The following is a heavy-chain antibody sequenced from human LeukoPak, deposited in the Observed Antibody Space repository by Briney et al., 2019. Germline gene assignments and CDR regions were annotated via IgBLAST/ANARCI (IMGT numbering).Heavy chain of an antibody. V-gene: IGHV5-51*01. Sequence: GESLKISCKGSGYSFTNYWIGWVRQMPGKGLEWMGIIYPHDSDTVYSSSFQGQVTISADKSISTAYLQWSSLKASDTAMYYCARHALEGYYGSGSFNYYYYYYMDVWGKGTTVTVSS. D-gene: IGHD3-10*01. J-gene: IGHJ6*03. CDR3: ARHALEGYYGSGSFNYYYYYYMDV. CDR2: IYPHDSDT. CDR1: GYSFTNYW.